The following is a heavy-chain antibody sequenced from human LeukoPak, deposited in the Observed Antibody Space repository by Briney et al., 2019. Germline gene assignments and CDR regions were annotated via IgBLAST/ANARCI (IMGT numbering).Heavy chain of an antibody. CDR3: ARHVHYYDSSGYRNGDTFDI. CDR2: INHSGST. J-gene: IGHJ3*02. V-gene: IGHV4-34*01. CDR1: GFTFSTYW. Sequence: GSLRLSCAASGFTFSTYWMSWVRQAPGKGLEWIGEINHSGSTNYDPSLKSRVTISVDTSKNQFSLKLSSVTAADTAVYYCARHVHYYDSSGYRNGDTFDIWGQGTMVTVSS. D-gene: IGHD3-22*01.